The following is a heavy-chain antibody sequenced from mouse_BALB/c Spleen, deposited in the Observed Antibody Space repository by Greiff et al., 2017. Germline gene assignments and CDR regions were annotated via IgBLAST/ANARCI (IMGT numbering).Heavy chain of an antibody. CDR1: GYSFTGYF. D-gene: IGHD1-1*01. Sequence: VQLQQSGPELVKPGASVKISCKASGYSFTGYFMNWVKQSHGKSLEWIGRINPYNGDTFYNQKFKGKATLTVDKSSSTAHMELLSLTSEDSAVYYCGIDYYGSSYVDYAMDYWGQGTSVTVSS. J-gene: IGHJ4*01. V-gene: IGHV1-37*01. CDR2: INPYNGDT. CDR3: GIDYYGSSYVDYAMDY.